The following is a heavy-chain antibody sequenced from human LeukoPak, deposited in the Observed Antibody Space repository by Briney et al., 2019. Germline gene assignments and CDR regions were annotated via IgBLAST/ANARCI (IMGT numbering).Heavy chain of an antibody. CDR3: ARGRPWPAEYYFDY. D-gene: IGHD6-6*01. CDR1: GDSISSGDYS. Sequence: ETSETLSLTCAVSGDSISSGDYSWSWIRQPPGKGLEWIGYIYHSGNTYYNPSLKSRVTISVDRSKNQFSLNLTSVSAADTAVYYCARGRPWPAEYYFDYWGQGKLVTVSS. J-gene: IGHJ4*02. CDR2: IYHSGNT. V-gene: IGHV4-30-2*01.